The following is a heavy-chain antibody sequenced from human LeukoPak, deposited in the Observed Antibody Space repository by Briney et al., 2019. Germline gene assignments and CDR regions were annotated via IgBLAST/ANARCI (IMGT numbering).Heavy chain of an antibody. Sequence: GASVKVSCKASGGTFSSYAISWVRQAPGQGLEWMGRIILILGIANYAQKFQGRVTITADKSTSTAYMELSSLRSEDTAVYYCAYCSGGSCYEVGFDPWGQGTLVTVSS. J-gene: IGHJ5*02. CDR3: AYCSGGSCYEVGFDP. CDR1: GGTFSSYA. CDR2: IILILGIA. V-gene: IGHV1-69*04. D-gene: IGHD2-15*01.